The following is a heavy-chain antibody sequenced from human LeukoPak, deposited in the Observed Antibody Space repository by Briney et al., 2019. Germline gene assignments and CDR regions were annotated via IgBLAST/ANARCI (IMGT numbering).Heavy chain of an antibody. V-gene: IGHV3-23*01. CDR2: VSGSGGST. D-gene: IGHD6-13*01. Sequence: GGSLRLSCAASGFTFSSYAMNWVRQTPEKGLEWVSSVSGSGGSTYYADSVKGRFTISRDNSKNTLYVQMNSLRAEDTAVYYCAGGKYSSSWYWDFDYWGQGALVTVSS. J-gene: IGHJ4*02. CDR3: AGGKYSSSWYWDFDY. CDR1: GFTFSSYA.